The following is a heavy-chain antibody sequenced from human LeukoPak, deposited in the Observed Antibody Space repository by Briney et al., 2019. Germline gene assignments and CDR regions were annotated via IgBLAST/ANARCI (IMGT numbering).Heavy chain of an antibody. Sequence: SVTLSLTCTASGGALSSDYWRWIRQPPGKGLEWLGYVSYSGTTNYNPSLSSRLTISLDTPKNRFYLNMYSVTAADTAIYFCARYIRGPDYYIDVWGKGTTVAVSS. J-gene: IGHJ6*03. D-gene: IGHD1-14*01. CDR3: ARYIRGPDYYIDV. CDR1: GGALSSDY. CDR2: VSYSGTT. V-gene: IGHV4-59*01.